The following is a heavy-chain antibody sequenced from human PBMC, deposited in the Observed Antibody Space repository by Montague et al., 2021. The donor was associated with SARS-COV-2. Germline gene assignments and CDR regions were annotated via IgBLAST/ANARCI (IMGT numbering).Heavy chain of an antibody. CDR2: ISTSTYI. D-gene: IGHD4-17*01. J-gene: IGHJ4*02. Sequence: SLRLSCAASGFTFNSYHMNWVRQAPGKGLEWVSHISTSTYIDYADSVKGRFTTSRDNAKSSLYLQMHSLRVEDTAVYYCARDGWMTTMTTFDYWGQGTLVTVSS. CDR1: GFTFNSYH. CDR3: ARDGWMTTMTTFDY. V-gene: IGHV3-21*01.